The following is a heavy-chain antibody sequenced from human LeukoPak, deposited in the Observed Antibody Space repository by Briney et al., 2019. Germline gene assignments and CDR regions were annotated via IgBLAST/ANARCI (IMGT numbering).Heavy chain of an antibody. CDR2: IKPDGTEN. CDR3: TRADVAAAGNS. J-gene: IGHJ4*02. D-gene: IGHD6-13*01. CDR1: GFTFTSYW. Sequence: AGGSLRLSCVASGFTFTSYWMTWVRQAPGKGLEWVANIKPDGTENFFVDSLKGRFTISRDNAKNSLYLQMNSLRVEDTAVYYCTRADVAAAGNSWGQGTLVTVSS. V-gene: IGHV3-7*01.